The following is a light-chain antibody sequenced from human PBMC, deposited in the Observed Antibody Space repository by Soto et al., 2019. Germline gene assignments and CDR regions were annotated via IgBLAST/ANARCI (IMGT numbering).Light chain of an antibody. CDR2: AAS. V-gene: IGKV1-9*01. CDR1: QGISSY. J-gene: IGKJ4*01. CDR3: QQLNSYPPT. Sequence: DIQFTQSPSFLSASVGDRVTITCRASQGISSYLAWYQQKPGKAPKLLIYAASTLQSWVPSRFSGSGSGTAFTLTISSLQPEDFATYYCQQLNSYPPTFGGGTKVEIK.